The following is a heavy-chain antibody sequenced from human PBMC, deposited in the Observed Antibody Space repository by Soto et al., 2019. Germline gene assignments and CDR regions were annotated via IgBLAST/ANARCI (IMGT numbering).Heavy chain of an antibody. J-gene: IGHJ4*02. V-gene: IGHV3-48*03. CDR2: IDGSGTTK. Sequence: EVQLLESGGGLVQPGGYLRLSCGVSGFTFNDFEMNWVRQAPGKGLEWLAYIDGSGTTKKYADSVRGRFTISRDNPNNSLFLHMSSMSAADTAIYYCARGFGRFNYWGQGTLVSVSS. CDR3: ARGFGRFNY. D-gene: IGHD3-10*01. CDR1: GFTFNDFE.